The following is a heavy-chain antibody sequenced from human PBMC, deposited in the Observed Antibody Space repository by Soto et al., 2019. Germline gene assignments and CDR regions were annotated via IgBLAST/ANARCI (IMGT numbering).Heavy chain of an antibody. CDR2: IIPTFGTP. J-gene: IGHJ4*01. CDR3: ASERSAQYFDF. Sequence: QVQLVQSGTVVQRRGSSVKVSCQASGGTFSSHGMAWVRQAPGQGLEWMGGIIPTFGTPTYAPKFQGRVTITADKSTNTAYMELSSLRSEDTGVYYCASERSAQYFDFWGHGTLITVSS. D-gene: IGHD1-26*01. V-gene: IGHV1-69*06. CDR1: GGTFSSHG.